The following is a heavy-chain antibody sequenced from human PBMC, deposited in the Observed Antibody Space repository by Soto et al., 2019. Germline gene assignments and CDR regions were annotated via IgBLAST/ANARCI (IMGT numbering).Heavy chain of an antibody. CDR3: EKIITP. V-gene: IGHV4-31*03. CDR1: GGSISSGGYY. CDR2: IYNSGST. J-gene: IGHJ5*02. Sequence: PSETLSLTCTVSGGSISSGGYYWSWIRQHPGKGLEWIGYIYNSGSTYYNKSLKSRVTISVDTSKNQFPLNLSSVTAATTAVYYCEKIITPGGEGPLVPAS. D-gene: IGHD3-22*01.